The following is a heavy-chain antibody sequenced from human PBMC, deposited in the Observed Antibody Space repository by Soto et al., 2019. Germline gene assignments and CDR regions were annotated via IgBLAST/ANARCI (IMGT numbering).Heavy chain of an antibody. CDR3: AHRPSGWYLFDY. J-gene: IGHJ4*02. Sequence: QITLKESGPTLVRPTQTLTLTCTFSGFSLSTSGLGVGWIRQPPGKALELLALIYWNDDKRYSPSLKARLTSTKDTSKTQVVLTMTNMDLVDTATYYCAHRPSGWYLFDYWGEGTLVTVSS. D-gene: IGHD6-19*01. CDR2: IYWNDDK. CDR1: GFSLSTSGLG. V-gene: IGHV2-5*01.